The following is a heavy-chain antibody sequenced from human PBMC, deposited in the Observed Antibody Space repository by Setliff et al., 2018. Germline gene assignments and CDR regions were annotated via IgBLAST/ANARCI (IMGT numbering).Heavy chain of an antibody. D-gene: IGHD1-26*01. CDR3: AREVGTSTSSDAFDV. CDR1: GGSVSRTVYY. V-gene: IGHV4-39*07. J-gene: IGHJ3*01. Sequence: SETLSLTCSVAGGSVSRTVYYWGWVRQSPEKGPEWVASIRDRGNTAYNPSLRSRLTISIDTSENQFSLHLTSVTAADTAVYYCAREVGTSTSSDAFDVWGQGMMVT. CDR2: IRDRGNT.